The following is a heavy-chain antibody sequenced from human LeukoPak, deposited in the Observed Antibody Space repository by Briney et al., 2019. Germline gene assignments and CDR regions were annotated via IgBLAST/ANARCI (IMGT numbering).Heavy chain of an antibody. CDR3: ARDHTAMVKGASNWFDP. CDR1: GGSISSGSYY. CDR2: IYTSGST. D-gene: IGHD5-18*01. J-gene: IGHJ5*02. V-gene: IGHV4-61*02. Sequence: SETLSLTCTVSGGSISSGSYYWSWIRQPAGKGLEWIGRIYTSGSTNYNPSLKSRVTMSVDTSKNQFSLKLSSVTAADTAVYYCARDHTAMVKGASNWFDPWGQGTLVTVSS.